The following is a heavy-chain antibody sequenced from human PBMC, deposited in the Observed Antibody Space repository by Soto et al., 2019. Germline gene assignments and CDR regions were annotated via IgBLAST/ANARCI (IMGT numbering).Heavy chain of an antibody. D-gene: IGHD3-10*01. J-gene: IGHJ4*02. CDR3: ARALVPDY. V-gene: IGHV1-2*02. CDR2: INPNTGGT. Sequence: GASVKVSCKASGYSFTNYYIHWVRQAPGQGLEWMGWINPNTGGTNYARKLQGRVTMTRDTSITSAYMELNRLTSDDTAVYYCARALVPDYWGQGTLVTVSS. CDR1: GYSFTNYY.